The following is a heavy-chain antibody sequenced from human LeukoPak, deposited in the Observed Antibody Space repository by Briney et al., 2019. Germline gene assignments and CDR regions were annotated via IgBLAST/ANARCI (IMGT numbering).Heavy chain of an antibody. CDR2: ILDDGTKA. V-gene: IGHV3-30*09. D-gene: IGHD5-24*01. J-gene: IGHJ4*02. CDR3: VRDGGSHGCNYPLDY. Sequence: PGGSLRLSCAASGFTFSIHAVHGGREAPGGGGERGAAILDDGTKAYYADSLKRRFAVPIHNSKNTLYLQMNSLRAEDTAVYYCVRDGGSHGCNYPLDYWGQGTLVTVS. CDR1: GFTFSIHA.